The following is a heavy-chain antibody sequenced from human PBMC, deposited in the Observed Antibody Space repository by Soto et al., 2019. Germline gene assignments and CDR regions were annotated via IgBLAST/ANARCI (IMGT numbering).Heavy chain of an antibody. J-gene: IGHJ6*02. D-gene: IGHD5-12*01. CDR2: ISTYNGDT. CDR3: AREGVAPYYYYGMDV. V-gene: IGHV1-18*01. Sequence: QVQLVQSGAEVKKPGASVKVSCKACGYTFTRSGISWVRQAPGQGLEWMGWISTYNGDTNYAQTFQGRVTMTTDTSTSTVHMEVRSLRSDDTAVYYCAREGVAPYYYYGMDVWGQGTPVTVSS. CDR1: GYTFTRSG.